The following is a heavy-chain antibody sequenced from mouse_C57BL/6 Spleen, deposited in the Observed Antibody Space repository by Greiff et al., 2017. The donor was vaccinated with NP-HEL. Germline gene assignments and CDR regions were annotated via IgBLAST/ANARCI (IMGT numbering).Heavy chain of an antibody. CDR2: IDPSDSYT. D-gene: IGHD1-1*01. Sequence: QVQLQQPGAELVKPGASVKLSCKASGYTFTSYWMQWVKQRPGQGLEWIGEIDPSDSYTNYNQKFKGKATLTVDTSSSTAYMQLSSLTSEDSAVYYCARDNYYGSRGDYWGQGTTLTVSS. J-gene: IGHJ2*01. V-gene: IGHV1-50*01. CDR1: GYTFTSYW. CDR3: ARDNYYGSRGDY.